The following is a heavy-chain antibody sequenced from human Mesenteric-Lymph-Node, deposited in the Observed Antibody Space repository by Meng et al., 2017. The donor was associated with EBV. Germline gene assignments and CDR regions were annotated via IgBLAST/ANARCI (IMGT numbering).Heavy chain of an antibody. D-gene: IGHD6-13*01. J-gene: IGHJ5*02. CDR2: IYYSGST. CDR1: GGSISSSNYS. CDR3: ARREASSPGWFDP. Sequence: QVSGPRLVKPSETLALTRTVSGGSISSSNYSWGWIRQPPGKGLEWIGSIYYSGSTHYNPSLKSRVTISEDTSKNQFSLKVSSVIAADTAVYYCARREASSPGWFDPWGQGTLVTVSS. V-gene: IGHV4-39*01.